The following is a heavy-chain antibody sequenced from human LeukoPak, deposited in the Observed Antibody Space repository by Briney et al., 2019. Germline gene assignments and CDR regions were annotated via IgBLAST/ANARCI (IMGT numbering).Heavy chain of an antibody. Sequence: PSETLSLTCAVYGGSFSGYYWSWIRQPPGKGLEWIGEINHSGSTNYNPSLKSRVTISVDTSKNQFSLKLSSVTAADTAVYYCARGGMYSSGWYVAYWGQGTLVTVSS. D-gene: IGHD6-19*01. J-gene: IGHJ4*02. CDR3: ARGGMYSSGWYVAY. V-gene: IGHV4-34*01. CDR1: GGSFSGYY. CDR2: INHSGST.